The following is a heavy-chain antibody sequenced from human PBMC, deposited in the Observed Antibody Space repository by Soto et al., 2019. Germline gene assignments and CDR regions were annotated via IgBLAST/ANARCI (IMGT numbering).Heavy chain of an antibody. D-gene: IGHD2-21*01. CDR3: ARASWKFVDPYYLDY. CDR2: IYPGDSDA. CDR1: GYTFSKYW. J-gene: IGHJ4*02. V-gene: IGHV5-51*01. Sequence: PGESLKISCKGSGYTFSKYWIGWVRQTPGKGLEWMGMIYPGDSDARYSPSFEGQVTFSVDKSINTAYLQWNSLKASDTAMYYCARASWKFVDPYYLDYWGQGTQVTVSS.